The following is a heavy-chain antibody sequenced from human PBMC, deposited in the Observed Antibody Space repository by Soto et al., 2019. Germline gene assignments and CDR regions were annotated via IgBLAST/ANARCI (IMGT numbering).Heavy chain of an antibody. CDR3: ASPIFGVVIRRGNYGMDV. V-gene: IGHV4-39*01. J-gene: IGHJ6*02. D-gene: IGHD3-3*01. Sequence: KTSETLSLTCTVSGGSISSSSYYWGWIRQPPGKGLEWIGSIYYSGSTYYNPSLKSRVTISVDTSKNQFSLKLSSVTAADTAVYYCASPIFGVVIRRGNYGMDVWGQGTTVTVSS. CDR2: IYYSGST. CDR1: GGSISSSSYY.